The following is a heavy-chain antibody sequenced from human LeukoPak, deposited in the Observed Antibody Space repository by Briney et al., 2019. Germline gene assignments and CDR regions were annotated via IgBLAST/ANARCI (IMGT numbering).Heavy chain of an antibody. V-gene: IGHV1/OR15-1*04. CDR1: GYIFTDYY. D-gene: IGHD3-22*01. Sequence: ASVKVSCKASGYIFTDYYMHWVRQAPGQELGWMGRINPNSGGTNYAQKFQGRVTMIRDTSISTAYMELSRLRSDDTAVYYCAIQIVVVTAFDYWGQGTLVTVSS. CDR3: AIQIVVVTAFDY. CDR2: INPNSGGT. J-gene: IGHJ4*02.